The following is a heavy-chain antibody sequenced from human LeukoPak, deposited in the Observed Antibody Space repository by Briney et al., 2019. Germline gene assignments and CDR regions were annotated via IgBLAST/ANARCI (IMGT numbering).Heavy chain of an antibody. J-gene: IGHJ4*02. D-gene: IGHD3-22*01. CDR3: ARDRSYYSDSGTAY. CDR2: IYTSGST. Sequence: PSQTLSLTCTVSGGSISSGSYYWSWIRQPAGKGLEWIGRIYTSGSTNYNPSLKSRVTISVDTSKNQFSLKLSSVTAADTAVYFCARDRSYYSDSGTAYWGQGILVTVSS. CDR1: GGSISSGSYY. V-gene: IGHV4-61*02.